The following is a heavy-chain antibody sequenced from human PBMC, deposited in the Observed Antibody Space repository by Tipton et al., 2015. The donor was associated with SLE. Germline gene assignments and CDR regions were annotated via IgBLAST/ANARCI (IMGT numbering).Heavy chain of an antibody. D-gene: IGHD6-6*01. CDR2: IYTSGST. CDR3: ARDFTYSSSSGDPFYI. V-gene: IGHV4-61*09. Sequence: TLSLTCAVSGYSISSGYYWGWIRQPAGKGLEWIGHIYTSGSTNYNPSLKSRVTISVDTSKNQFSLKLSSVTAADTAVYYCARDFTYSSSSGDPFYIWGQGTMVTVSS. J-gene: IGHJ3*02. CDR1: GYSISSGYY.